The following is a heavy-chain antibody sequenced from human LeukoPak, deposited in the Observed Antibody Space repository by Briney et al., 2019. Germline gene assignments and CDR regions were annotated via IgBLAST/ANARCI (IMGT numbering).Heavy chain of an antibody. J-gene: IGHJ6*02. V-gene: IGHV1-69*13. Sequence: ASVKVSCKASGGTFSSYAISWVRQAPGQGLEWMGGIIPIFGTANYAQKFQGRVTITADESTSTAYMELSSLRSEDTVVYYCARDKRRGDYYYGMDVWGQGTTVTVSS. D-gene: IGHD6-25*01. CDR3: ARDKRRGDYYYGMDV. CDR2: IIPIFGTA. CDR1: GGTFSSYA.